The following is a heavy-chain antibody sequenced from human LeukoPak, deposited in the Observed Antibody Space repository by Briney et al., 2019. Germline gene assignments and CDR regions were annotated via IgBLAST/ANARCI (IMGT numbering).Heavy chain of an antibody. Sequence: SETLSLTCTVSGGSISSGDSYWTWIRQPPGKGLEWIGNIYYSGSTDHNPSLKSRVIISVATSKNQFSLKLSSVTAADTALYYCARHNNYDYIWGSYRPTGGFDYWGQGTLVTVSS. J-gene: IGHJ4*02. V-gene: IGHV4-30-4*01. CDR2: IYYSGST. CDR1: GGSISSGDSY. CDR3: ARHNNYDYIWGSYRPTGGFDY. D-gene: IGHD3-16*02.